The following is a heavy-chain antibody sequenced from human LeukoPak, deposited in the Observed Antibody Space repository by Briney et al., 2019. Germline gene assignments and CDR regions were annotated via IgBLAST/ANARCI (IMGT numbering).Heavy chain of an antibody. D-gene: IGHD3-10*01. Sequence: ASETLSLTCTVSGGSISSGSYYWSWIRQPPGKGLEWIGHIFYSGSSNYKPSLKSRVTMSVDRSKNQFSLKLRSVTAADTAVYFCARAGPWQIDPWGQGTLVTVSS. CDR2: IFYSGSS. J-gene: IGHJ5*02. V-gene: IGHV4-61*01. CDR1: GGSISSGSYY. CDR3: ARAGPWQIDP.